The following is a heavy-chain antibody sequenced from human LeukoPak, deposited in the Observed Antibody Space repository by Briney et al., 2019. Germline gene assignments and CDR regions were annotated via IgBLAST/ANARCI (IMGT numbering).Heavy chain of an antibody. CDR2: ISGSGGST. J-gene: IGHJ3*02. CDR3: ASTNDFWSGYKARGAFDI. V-gene: IGHV3-23*01. Sequence: GGSLRLSCAASGFTFSSYAMSWVRQAPGKGLEWISAISGSGGSTYYADSVKGRFTISRDNAKNSLYLQMNSLRAEDTAVYYCASTNDFWSGYKARGAFDIWGQGTMVTVSS. CDR1: GFTFSSYA. D-gene: IGHD3-3*01.